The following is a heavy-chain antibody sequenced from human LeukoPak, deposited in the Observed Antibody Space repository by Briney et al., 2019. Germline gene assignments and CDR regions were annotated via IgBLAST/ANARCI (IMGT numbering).Heavy chain of an antibody. D-gene: IGHD4-11*01. V-gene: IGHV1-18*01. CDR1: GYTFTSYG. CDR2: ISAYNGNT. J-gene: IGHJ4*02. Sequence: ASVKVSFKASGYTFTSYGISRVRQAPGQGLEWMGWISAYNGNTNYAQKLQGRVTMTTDTSTSTAYMELRSLRSDDTAVYYCARGRLTKRVPDYWGQGTLVTVSS. CDR3: ARGRLTKRVPDY.